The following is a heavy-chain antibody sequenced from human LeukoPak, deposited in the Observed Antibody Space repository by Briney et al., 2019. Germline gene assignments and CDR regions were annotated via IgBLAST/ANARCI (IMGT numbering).Heavy chain of an antibody. CDR2: IIPIFGTA. D-gene: IGHD3-22*01. Sequence: ASVKVSCKASGGTFISYAISWVRQAPGQGLEWMGGIIPIFGTANYAQKFQGRVTITADESTSTAYMELSSLRSEDTAVYYCARNPYYYDSSGFVYYYYGMDVWGQGTTVTVSS. CDR3: ARNPYYYDSSGFVYYYYGMDV. CDR1: GGTFISYA. J-gene: IGHJ6*02. V-gene: IGHV1-69*13.